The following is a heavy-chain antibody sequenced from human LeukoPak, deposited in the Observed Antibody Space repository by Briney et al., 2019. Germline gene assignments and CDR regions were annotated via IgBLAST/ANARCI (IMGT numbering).Heavy chain of an antibody. CDR3: ARDGVYGGSGYDY. D-gene: IGHD3-22*01. Sequence: GGSLRLSCAASGFTFSSYGMHWVRQAPGKGLVWVSRINSDGRSTSYADSVKGRFTISRDNAKNTLYLQMNSLRAEDTALYYCARDGVYGGSGYDYWGQGTRVTVSS. V-gene: IGHV3-74*01. J-gene: IGHJ4*02. CDR2: INSDGRST. CDR1: GFTFSSYG.